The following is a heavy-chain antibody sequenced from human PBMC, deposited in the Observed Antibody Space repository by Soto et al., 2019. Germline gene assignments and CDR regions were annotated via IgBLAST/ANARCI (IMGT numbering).Heavy chain of an antibody. D-gene: IGHD3-3*02. CDR3: ARDKGRPQLGGNYYYIPDV. CDR1: GGTFNTYA. Sequence: QVHLVQSGAEVKKPGSSVKVSCKVSGGTFNTYAISWVRQAPGQGLEWMGGIIPVFRAPDYAQKFQGRVTITADESARTVYMQLNGLRSDDTAVYYCARDKGRPQLGGNYYYIPDVWGQGTSVTVSS. J-gene: IGHJ6*02. CDR2: IIPVFRAP. V-gene: IGHV1-69*12.